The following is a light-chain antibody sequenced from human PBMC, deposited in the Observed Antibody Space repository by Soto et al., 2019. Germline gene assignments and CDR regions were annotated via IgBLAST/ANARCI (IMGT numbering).Light chain of an antibody. CDR3: QHYYGSPRT. CDR1: QSVKSNY. V-gene: IGKV3-20*01. J-gene: IGKJ2*01. Sequence: ETVLTQSPGTVSLSPGERATLSCSTSQSVKSNYLAWYQQKPGQAPRLLIYGVFNRATGIPDRFSGSGSGTDFTLTISGLEPEDSAVYSCQHYYGSPRTFGQGTKLEIK. CDR2: GVF.